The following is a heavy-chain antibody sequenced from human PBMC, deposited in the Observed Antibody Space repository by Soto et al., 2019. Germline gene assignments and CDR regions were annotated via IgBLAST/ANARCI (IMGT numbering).Heavy chain of an antibody. CDR1: GGTFSSYA. J-gene: IGHJ3*02. Sequence: SVQVSCKAAGGTFSSYAISCVRQAPGQGLEWMGEIIPIFGTANYAQKFQGRVTITADESTSTAYMELSSLRSEDTAVYYCARVKRHNDGYNSRSFDIWGQGTMVTVSS. CDR2: IIPIFGTA. V-gene: IGHV1-69*13. D-gene: IGHD5-12*01. CDR3: ARVKRHNDGYNSRSFDI.